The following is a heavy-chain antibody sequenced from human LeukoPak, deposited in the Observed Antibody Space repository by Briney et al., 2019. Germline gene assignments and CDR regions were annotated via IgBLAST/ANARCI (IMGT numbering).Heavy chain of an antibody. J-gene: IGHJ4*02. CDR3: ARWGGTRQFYFDY. D-gene: IGHD3-16*01. CDR2: INYDGSNR. CDR1: GFSLSNYG. V-gene: IGHV3-33*01. Sequence: GGSLRLPCAASGFSLSNYGLHWVRQGPGKGLEWLAVINYDGSNRYYADSVKGRFTISKDSSENTLYLQMNSLRADDTAMYYCARWGGTRQFYFDYWGQGTLATVSS.